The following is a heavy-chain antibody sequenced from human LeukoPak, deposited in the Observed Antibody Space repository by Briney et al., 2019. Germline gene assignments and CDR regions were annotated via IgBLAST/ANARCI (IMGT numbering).Heavy chain of an antibody. CDR2: IYYSGST. CDR3: ARETAVAGNVDY. J-gene: IGHJ4*02. V-gene: IGHV4-59*01. CDR1: GGSISSYY. D-gene: IGHD6-19*01. Sequence: PSETLSLTCTVSGGSISSYYWSWIRQPPGKGLEWIGYIYYSGSTNYNPSLKSRVTISVDTSKNQFSLKLSSVTAAATAVYCCARETAVAGNVDYWGQGTLVTVSS.